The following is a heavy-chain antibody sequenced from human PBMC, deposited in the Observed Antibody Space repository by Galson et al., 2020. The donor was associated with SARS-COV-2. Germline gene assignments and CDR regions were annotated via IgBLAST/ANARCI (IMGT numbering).Heavy chain of an antibody. D-gene: IGHD4-17*01. CDR2: IYYSGST. Sequence: ETSETLSLTCTVSGGSISSSGYYWSWIRQHPGKGLEWIGYIYYSGSTYYNPSLKSRVTISVDTSKNQFSLKLSSVTAADTAVYYCARDVYGDYGYGNYYYGMDVWGQGTTVTVSS. CDR1: GGSISSSGYY. J-gene: IGHJ6*02. V-gene: IGHV4-31*03. CDR3: ARDVYGDYGYGNYYYGMDV.